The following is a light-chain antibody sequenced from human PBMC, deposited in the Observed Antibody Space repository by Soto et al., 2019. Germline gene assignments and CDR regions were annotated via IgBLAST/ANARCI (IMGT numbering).Light chain of an antibody. J-gene: IGKJ1*01. CDR2: AAS. CDR3: QQSYSTPPT. Sequence: DIQMTQSPSSLSASVGDRVTITCRASRSISSYLNWYQQKPGKAPKLLIYAASSLQSGVPSRFSGSGSGTDFTLTISSLQPEDFATYYCQQSYSTPPTFSQGTKVDIK. CDR1: RSISSY. V-gene: IGKV1-39*01.